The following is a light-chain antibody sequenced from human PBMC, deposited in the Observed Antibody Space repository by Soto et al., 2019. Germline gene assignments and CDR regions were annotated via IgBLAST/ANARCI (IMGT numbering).Light chain of an antibody. V-gene: IGLV2-14*01. CDR3: SSYTASSTVV. J-gene: IGLJ2*01. CDR2: EVS. CDR1: SSDVGGYHY. Sequence: QSALTQPASVSGSPGQSITISCTGTSSDVGGYHYVSWYQQYPGKAPRLVIYEVSHRPSGVSYRLSGPKSGNTHSLTVSGLQAEDQADYYCSSYTASSTVVFGGETKLTV.